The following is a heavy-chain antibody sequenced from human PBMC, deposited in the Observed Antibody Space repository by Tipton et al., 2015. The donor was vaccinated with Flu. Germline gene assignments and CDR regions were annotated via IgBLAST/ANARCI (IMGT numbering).Heavy chain of an antibody. J-gene: IGHJ5*01. V-gene: IGHV4-4*07. CDR1: GGSISNFY. Sequence: TLSLTCTVSGGSISNFYWTWIRQPAGKGLEWIGRIYTTGSTNYNPSLKSRVTMSLDTSKKQFSLKLTSVTAADTAVYYCARLTDTWNESRDSWGQGTLVTVSS. D-gene: IGHD1-1*01. CDR2: IYTTGST. CDR3: ARLTDTWNESRDS.